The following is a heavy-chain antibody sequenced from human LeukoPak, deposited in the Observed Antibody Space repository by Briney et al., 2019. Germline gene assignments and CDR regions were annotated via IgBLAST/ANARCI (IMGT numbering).Heavy chain of an antibody. J-gene: IGHJ4*02. CDR2: ISGTSLYI. D-gene: IGHD2-15*01. CDR1: GFTFSDYS. V-gene: IGHV3-21*01. Sequence: GGSLRLSCAASGFTFSDYSVNWVRQAPGKGLEWVSSISGTSLYIYYADSVKGRFTISRDNAKNSLYLQMSSLRAEDTAVYYCARVKLRDRYCSGGSCYSGFDFWGQGTLVTVSS. CDR3: ARVKLRDRYCSGGSCYSGFDF.